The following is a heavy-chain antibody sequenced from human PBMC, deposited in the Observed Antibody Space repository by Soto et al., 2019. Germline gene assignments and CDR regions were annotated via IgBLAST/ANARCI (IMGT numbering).Heavy chain of an antibody. CDR2: IYHSGST. Sequence: PSETLSLTCAVSGGSISSSNWWSWVRQPPGKGLEWIGEIYHSGSTNYNPSLKSRVTISVDKPKNQFSLKLSSVTAADTAVYYCARRPSTMVRGVTYYYYVMDVWGQRTTVTVSS. CDR1: GGSISSSNW. D-gene: IGHD3-10*01. CDR3: ARRPSTMVRGVTYYYYVMDV. V-gene: IGHV4-4*02. J-gene: IGHJ6*02.